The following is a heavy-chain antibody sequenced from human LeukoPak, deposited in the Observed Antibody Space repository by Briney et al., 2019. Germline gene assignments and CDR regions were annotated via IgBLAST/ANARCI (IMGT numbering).Heavy chain of an antibody. CDR2: INHSGST. J-gene: IGHJ6*02. CDR1: GGSFSGYY. V-gene: IGHV4-34*01. Sequence: KPSETLSLTCAVYGGSFSGYYWSWIRQPPGKGLEWIGEINHSGSTNYNPSLKSRVTISVDTSKNQFSLKLSSVTAADTAVYYCARFPTLPYYYYGMDVWGQGTTVTVSS. CDR3: ARFPTLPYYYYGMDV. D-gene: IGHD2/OR15-2a*01.